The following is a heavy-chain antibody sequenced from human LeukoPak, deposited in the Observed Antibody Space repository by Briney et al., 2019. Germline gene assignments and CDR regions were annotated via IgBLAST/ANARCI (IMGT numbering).Heavy chain of an antibody. CDR3: AREPEQRRMYYYYYMDV. CDR2: IYTSGST. J-gene: IGHJ6*03. D-gene: IGHD6-25*01. CDR1: GGSISSYY. Sequence: SETLSLTCTVSGGSISSYYWSWIRQPAGKGLEWMGRIYTSGSTNYNPSLKSRVTMSVDTSKNQFSLKLSSVTAADTAVYYCAREPEQRRMYYYYYMDVLGKGTTVTVSS. V-gene: IGHV4-4*07.